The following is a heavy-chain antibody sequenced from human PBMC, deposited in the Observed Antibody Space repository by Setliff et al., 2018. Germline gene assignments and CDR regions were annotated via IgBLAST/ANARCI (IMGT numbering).Heavy chain of an antibody. J-gene: IGHJ4*02. Sequence: TSETLSLTCSVSGGSISSSYWTWIRQPPGKGLEWIGYIYSSGSSNYNPSLKSRVTIAVDTSKNQFSLKLSSVTAADTAMYYCARSAWGSSGYYPYYFDYWGQGTLVTVSS. CDR1: GGSISSSY. CDR3: ARSAWGSSGYYPYYFDY. V-gene: IGHV4-59*01. CDR2: IYSSGSS. D-gene: IGHD3-22*01.